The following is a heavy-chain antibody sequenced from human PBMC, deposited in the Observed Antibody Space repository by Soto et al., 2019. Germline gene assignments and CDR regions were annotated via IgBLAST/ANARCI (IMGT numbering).Heavy chain of an antibody. CDR1: GYIFTTYW. CDR3: ARQRQLRPHGMDV. J-gene: IGHJ6*02. Sequence: GESLKISCKGSGYIFTTYWIGWVRQMPEKGLEWMGIIYPGDSDTRYSPSFQGQVTISADKSISTAYLQWSSLTASDTAMYYCARQRQLRPHGMDVWGQGTTVTVSS. D-gene: IGHD2-2*01. V-gene: IGHV5-51*01. CDR2: IYPGDSDT.